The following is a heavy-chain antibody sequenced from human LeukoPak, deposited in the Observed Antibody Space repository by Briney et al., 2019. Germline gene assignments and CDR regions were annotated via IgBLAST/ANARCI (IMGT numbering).Heavy chain of an antibody. CDR1: GFTFSSYE. J-gene: IGHJ4*02. V-gene: IGHV3-48*03. CDR2: ISSSGSTI. CDR3: ARLGIAAAGEVDY. Sequence: GGSLILSCAASGFTFSSYEMNWVRQAPGKGLEWVSYISSSGSTIYYADSVKGRFTISRDNAKNSLYLQMNSLRAEDTAVYYCARLGIAAAGEVDYWGQGTLVTVSS. D-gene: IGHD6-13*01.